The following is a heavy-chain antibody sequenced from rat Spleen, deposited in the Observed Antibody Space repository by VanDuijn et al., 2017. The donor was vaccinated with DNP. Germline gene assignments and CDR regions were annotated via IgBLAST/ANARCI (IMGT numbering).Heavy chain of an antibody. D-gene: IGHD3-2*01. J-gene: IGHJ2*01. CDR3: ARHQWTLYFDY. V-gene: IGHV5-7*01. Sequence: EVQLVESGGGLEQPGRSLKLSCAASGFTFSDNNMAWVRQAPKKGLEWVATISYDGSSTYYRDPVKGRFTISRDNAKSTLYLQMDSLRSEDTATYYCARHQWTLYFDYWGQGVMVTVSS. CDR1: GFTFSDNN. CDR2: ISYDGSST.